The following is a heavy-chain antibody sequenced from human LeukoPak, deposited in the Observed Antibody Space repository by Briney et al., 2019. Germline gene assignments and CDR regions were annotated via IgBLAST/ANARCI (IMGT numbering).Heavy chain of an antibody. J-gene: IGHJ4*02. CDR2: IIPILGIA. CDR3: SRGNYYGSGSYYNDY. CDR1: GGTFSSYA. Sequence: ASVKVSCKASGGTFSSYAISWVRQAPGQGLEWMGRIIPILGIANYAQKFQGRVTITADKSTSTAYMELSSLRSEDTAVYYCSRGNYYGSGSYYNDYRGQGTLVTVSS. V-gene: IGHV1-69*04. D-gene: IGHD3-10*01.